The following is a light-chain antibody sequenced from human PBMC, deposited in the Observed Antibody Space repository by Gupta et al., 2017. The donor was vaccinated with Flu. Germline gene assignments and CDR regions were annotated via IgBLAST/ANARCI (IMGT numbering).Light chain of an antibody. J-gene: IGKJ4*01. Sequence: EIVLTQSPGTLSLSPGERTTLSCRASQTISSNYLAWYQQKPGQAPRLLIYGASSRATGIPDRFSGSGSGTGFTLTISRLEPEDFAVYSCQQDYGAPLTFGGGTKVEIK. CDR3: QQDYGAPLT. CDR1: QTISSNY. V-gene: IGKV3-20*01. CDR2: GAS.